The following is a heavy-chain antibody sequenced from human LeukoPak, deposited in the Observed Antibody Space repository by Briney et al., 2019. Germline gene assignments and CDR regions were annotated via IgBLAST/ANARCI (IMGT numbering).Heavy chain of an antibody. V-gene: IGHV3-23*01. Sequence: GGSLRLSCAASGFTFSSYAMNWVRQAPGKGLEWVSGISGSGASAYYADSVQGRFTISRGNSRSTVYLQMNSLRAEDTAVYYCARDERDGYNYLWGQGTLVTVSS. J-gene: IGHJ4*02. D-gene: IGHD5-24*01. CDR3: ARDERDGYNYL. CDR2: ISGSGASA. CDR1: GFTFSSYA.